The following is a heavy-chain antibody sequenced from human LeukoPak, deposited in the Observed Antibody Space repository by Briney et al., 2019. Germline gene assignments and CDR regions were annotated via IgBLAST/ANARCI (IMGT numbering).Heavy chain of an antibody. V-gene: IGHV4-34*01. Sequence: SETLSLTCAVYGGSFSGYYWSWIRQPPGKGLEWIGEINHSGSTNYNPSLKSRVTISVDTSKNQFSLKLSSVTAADTAVYYCARCSPPFWSGRLAPYYYYGMDVWGQGTTVTVSS. CDR1: GGSFSGYY. CDR2: INHSGST. J-gene: IGHJ6*02. D-gene: IGHD3-3*01. CDR3: ARCSPPFWSGRLAPYYYYGMDV.